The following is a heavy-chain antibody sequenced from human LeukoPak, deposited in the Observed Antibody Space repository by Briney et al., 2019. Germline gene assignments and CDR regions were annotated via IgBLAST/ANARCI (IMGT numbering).Heavy chain of an antibody. CDR1: GLSFIELS. V-gene: IGHV1-24*01. J-gene: IGHJ4*01. Sequence: GASVKVSCKVSGLSFIELSFHWVRQAPGKGLEWMGGFDPEKDETVYAQKFQGRVTMTEDTSTDTVYLELSSLRSDDTAIYYCTTNLISLFGVGYWGHGTLVTVSS. CDR2: FDPEKDET. D-gene: IGHD3-3*01. CDR3: TTNLISLFGVGY.